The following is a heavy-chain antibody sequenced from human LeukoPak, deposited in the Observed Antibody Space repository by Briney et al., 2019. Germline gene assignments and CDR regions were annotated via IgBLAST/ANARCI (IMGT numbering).Heavy chain of an antibody. D-gene: IGHD3-10*01. V-gene: IGHV5-51*01. CDR1: AYSFTSYW. Sequence: GESLKISCKGSAYSFTSYWIGWVRQMPGKGLECMGIIYPGDSDTRYGPSFQGQVTISADKSISTAYLQWSSLKASDTAMFYCARLPRGGQGTYYFDYWGQGTLVTVSS. CDR3: ARLPRGGQGTYYFDY. J-gene: IGHJ4*02. CDR2: IYPGDSDT.